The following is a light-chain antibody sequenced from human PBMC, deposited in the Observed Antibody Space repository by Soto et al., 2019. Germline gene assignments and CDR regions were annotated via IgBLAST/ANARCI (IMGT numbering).Light chain of an antibody. V-gene: IGLV2-14*01. Sequence: QSVLTQPASVSGSPGQSSTISCTGTSSDVGGYNSVSWYQQHPGKAPKLVIYDVGNRPSGVSDRFSGSKTGNTASLTISGLQAEDEAEYYCSSYTSSSTYVFGAGTKLTVL. CDR2: DVG. CDR3: SSYTSSSTYV. CDR1: SSDVGGYNS. J-gene: IGLJ1*01.